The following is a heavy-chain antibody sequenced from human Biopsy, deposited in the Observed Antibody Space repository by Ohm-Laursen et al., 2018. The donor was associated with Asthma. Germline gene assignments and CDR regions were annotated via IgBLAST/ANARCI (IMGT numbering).Heavy chain of an antibody. D-gene: IGHD3-16*01. J-gene: IGHJ4*02. V-gene: IGHV4-59*07. CDR2: SSYSGFR. CDR3: ARDQGDSKFDY. Sequence: SDTLSLTCTFSGGSINSDYWSWIRQPPGKGLERIGLSSYSGFRKYNPSLKSRVTISVDTSKNQLSLNLTSVIATDTAVYYCARDQGDSKFDYWGQGTLVTVSS. CDR1: GGSINSDY.